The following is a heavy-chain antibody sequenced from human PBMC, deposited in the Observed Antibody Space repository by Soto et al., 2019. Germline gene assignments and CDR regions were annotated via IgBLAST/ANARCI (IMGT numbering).Heavy chain of an antibody. J-gene: IGHJ5*02. D-gene: IGHD3-9*01. Sequence: QVQLVQSGAEVKKPGSSVKVSCKASGGTFSSYTISWVRQAPGQGLEWMGRIIPILGIANYAQKFQGRVTITAXXSXSXXYMELSSLRSEDTAVYYCARDGGARYFDGLGWFDPWGQGTLVTVSS. CDR2: IIPILGIA. V-gene: IGHV1-69*08. CDR3: ARDGGARYFDGLGWFDP. CDR1: GGTFSSYT.